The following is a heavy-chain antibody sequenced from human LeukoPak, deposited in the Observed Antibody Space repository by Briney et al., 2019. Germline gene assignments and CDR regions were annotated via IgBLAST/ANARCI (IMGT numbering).Heavy chain of an antibody. D-gene: IGHD6-13*01. J-gene: IGHJ4*02. CDR3: ARGHSSSWYYFDY. CDR1: GFTFSSYG. CDR2: IWYDGSNK. Sequence: GGSLRLSCAASGFTFSSYGMHWVRQAPGRGLEWVAVIWYDGSNKYYADSVKGRFTISRDNSKNTLYLQMNSLRAEDTAVYYCARGHSSSWYYFDYWGQGTLVTVSS. V-gene: IGHV3-33*01.